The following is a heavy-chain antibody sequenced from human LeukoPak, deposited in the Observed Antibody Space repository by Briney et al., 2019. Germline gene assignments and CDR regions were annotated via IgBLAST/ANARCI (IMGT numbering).Heavy chain of an antibody. D-gene: IGHD3-22*01. J-gene: IGHJ4*02. V-gene: IGHV3-30-3*01. Sequence: GGSLRLSCAASGFTFSSYAMHWVRQAPGKGLEWVAVISYDGSNKYYADSVKGRFTISRDNSKNTLYLQMNSLRAEDTAVHYCARDKDGVITRYFDYWGQGTLVTVSS. CDR3: ARDKDGVITRYFDY. CDR2: ISYDGSNK. CDR1: GFTFSSYA.